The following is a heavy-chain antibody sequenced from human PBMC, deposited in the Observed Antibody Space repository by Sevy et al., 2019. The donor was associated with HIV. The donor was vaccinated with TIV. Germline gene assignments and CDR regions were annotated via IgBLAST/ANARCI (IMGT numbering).Heavy chain of an antibody. CDR2: IRSKAYGGTT. V-gene: IGHV3-49*03. D-gene: IGHD3-10*01. CDR1: GFTFGDYA. J-gene: IGHJ3*02. CDR3: TRDRLWFGELGDDAFDI. Sequence: GGSLRLSCTASGFTFGDYAMSWFRQAPGKGLEWVGFIRSKAYGGTTEYAASVKGRFTISRDDSKSIAYLQMNSLKTEDTAVYYCTRDRLWFGELGDDAFDIWGQWTMVTVSS.